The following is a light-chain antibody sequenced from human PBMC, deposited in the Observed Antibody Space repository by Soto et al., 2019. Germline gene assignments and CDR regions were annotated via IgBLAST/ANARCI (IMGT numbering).Light chain of an antibody. V-gene: IGKV3-20*01. Sequence: EIVLTQSPGTLSLSPGESATISCSASQSIIRSYLAWYQHKPGQAPRLLIYGASARATGLPDRFSGSGSGSDFTLTISSLEPEDYAAYYCQYYCGSPGFTFGPGTRVDLK. J-gene: IGKJ3*01. CDR1: QSIIRSY. CDR3: QYYCGSPGFT. CDR2: GAS.